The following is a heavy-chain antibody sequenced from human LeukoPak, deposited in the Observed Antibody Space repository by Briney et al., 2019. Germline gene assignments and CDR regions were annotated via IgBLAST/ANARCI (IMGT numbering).Heavy chain of an antibody. CDR3: ARQSSRSGYSSAGWLDT. CDR2: IYPGDSDV. J-gene: IGHJ5*02. D-gene: IGHD6-19*01. Sequence: GESLKISCKGSGYTFTSYWIAWVRQVPGKGLEWMGNIYPGDSDVRYSPSFQGQVTISADKSISTAYLQWSSLKASDTALYYCARQSSRSGYSSAGWLDTWGQGTLVSSSS. V-gene: IGHV5-51*01. CDR1: GYTFTSYW.